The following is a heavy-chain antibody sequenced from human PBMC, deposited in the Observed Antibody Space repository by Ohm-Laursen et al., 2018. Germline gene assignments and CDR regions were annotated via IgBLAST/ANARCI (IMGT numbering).Heavy chain of an antibody. Sequence: SLRLSCTASAFTLTDYYMSWIRQAPGKVLEWVAYISASSATIYYADSVKGRFSISRGTAKNSMYLQMNSLRAEDTAVYYCASEIPSRGPQDAFDIWGQGTVVTVSS. CDR3: ASEIPSRGPQDAFDI. CDR2: ISASSATI. D-gene: IGHD3-10*01. J-gene: IGHJ3*02. V-gene: IGHV3-11*01. CDR1: AFTLTDYY.